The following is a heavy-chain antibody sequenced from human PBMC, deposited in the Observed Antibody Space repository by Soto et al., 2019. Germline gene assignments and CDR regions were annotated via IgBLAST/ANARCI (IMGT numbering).Heavy chain of an antibody. V-gene: IGHV1-2*04. D-gene: IGHD1-26*01. Sequence: ASVKVSCKASGYTFTNYAMHWVRQAPGQGLEWMGWINADSGGTNYAQKFQGWVTMTRDTSISTAYMELSRLKSDDTAVYYCATYTGALDYWGQGTLVTVSS. CDR2: INADSGGT. CDR3: ATYTGALDY. CDR1: GYTFTNYA. J-gene: IGHJ4*02.